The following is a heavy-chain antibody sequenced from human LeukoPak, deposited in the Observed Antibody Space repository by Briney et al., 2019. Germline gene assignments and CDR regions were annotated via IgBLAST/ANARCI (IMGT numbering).Heavy chain of an antibody. CDR1: GYSFNNHG. CDR3: ARASSPYNWYFDL. V-gene: IGHV1-18*01. D-gene: IGHD4-11*01. J-gene: IGHJ2*01. CDR2: VGAGNGDT. Sequence: APVKVSCKASGYSFNNHGLSWVRQAPGQGLEWVGWVGAGNGDTHYAQKLQGRVTMTTDTSTNTAYMDLRSLRSDDTAVYYCARASSPYNWYFDLWGRGTLVTVSS.